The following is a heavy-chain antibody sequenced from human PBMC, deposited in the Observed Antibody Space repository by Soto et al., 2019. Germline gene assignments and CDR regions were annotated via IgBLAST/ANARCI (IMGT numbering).Heavy chain of an antibody. D-gene: IGHD2-21*02. CDR3: ARQRTSVVTQAYFDS. V-gene: IGHV4-39*01. J-gene: IGHJ4*02. CDR2: IYYSGST. Sequence: SETLSLTCTVTGDSINNRSYYWGWIRQPPGKGLEWIGSIYYSGSTYNNPSLKSRVSMSVDTSKNQFSLKLRSVTAADTPLYYCARQRTSVVTQAYFDSWGQGSLVTVSS. CDR1: GDSINNRSYY.